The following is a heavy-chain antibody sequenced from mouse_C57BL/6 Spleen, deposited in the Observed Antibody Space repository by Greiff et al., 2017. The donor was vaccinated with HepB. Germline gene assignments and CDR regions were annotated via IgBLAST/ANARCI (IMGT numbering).Heavy chain of an antibody. CDR3: ARGGYYGSRAWFAY. J-gene: IGHJ3*01. CDR1: GYSITSGYD. V-gene: IGHV3-1*01. D-gene: IGHD1-1*01. CDR2: ISYSGST. Sequence: EVKVEESGPGMVKPSQSLSLTCTVTGYSITSGYDWHWIRHFPGNKLEWMGYISYSGSTNYNPSLKSRISITHDTSKNHFFLKLNSVTTEDTATYYCARGGYYGSRAWFAYWGQGTLVTVSA.